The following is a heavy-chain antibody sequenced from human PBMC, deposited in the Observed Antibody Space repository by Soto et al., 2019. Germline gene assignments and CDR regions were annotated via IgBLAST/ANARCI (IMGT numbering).Heavy chain of an antibody. CDR1: GDSLSSGGYY. J-gene: IGHJ4*02. CDR3: ARGKITIFGVVTVPVDY. CDR2: IYYSGST. Sequence: PSETLSLTCTVSGDSLSSGGYYWSWIRQHPGKGLEWTGYIYYSGSTYYNPSLKRRVTISVDTSKNQFSLKLSSVTAADTAVYYCARGKITIFGVVTVPVDYWGRGTLVTVS. V-gene: IGHV4-31*03. D-gene: IGHD3-3*01.